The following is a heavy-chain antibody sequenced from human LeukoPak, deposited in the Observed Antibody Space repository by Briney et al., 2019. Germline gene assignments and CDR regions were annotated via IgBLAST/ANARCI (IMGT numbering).Heavy chain of an antibody. CDR1: GGSIASSNW. CDR2: VYHSGST. V-gene: IGHV4-4*02. D-gene: IGHD3-22*01. CDR3: ASIPITMIVAENAFDI. J-gene: IGHJ3*02. Sequence: SGTLSLTCAVSGGSIASSNWWSWVRQPPGKGLEWIGEVYHSGSTNYNPSLKSRVIISIDKSNNQFSLKLTSVTAADTAVYYCASIPITMIVAENAFDIWGQGTMVTVSS.